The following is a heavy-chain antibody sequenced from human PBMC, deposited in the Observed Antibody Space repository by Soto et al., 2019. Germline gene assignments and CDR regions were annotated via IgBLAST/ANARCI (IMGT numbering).Heavy chain of an antibody. CDR2: ISASGGST. J-gene: IGHJ4*02. V-gene: IGHV3-23*01. CDR1: AFTFSSYA. Sequence: EVQLLESGGGSVQPGGSLRLSCAASAFTFSSYAMSWVRQAPGKGLEWVSAISASGGSTYYADSVKGRFTISRDSSENTLYLQMSSLRADDTAVYYCAKGSGNSVYNFDNWGQGTLVTVSS. CDR3: AKGSGNSVYNFDN. D-gene: IGHD1-26*01.